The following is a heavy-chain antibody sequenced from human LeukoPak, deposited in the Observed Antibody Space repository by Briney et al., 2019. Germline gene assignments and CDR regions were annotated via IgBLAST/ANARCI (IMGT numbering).Heavy chain of an antibody. J-gene: IGHJ4*02. D-gene: IGHD6-13*01. CDR1: GFTFSNAW. V-gene: IGHV3-15*01. CDR3: TRDSSSWYSYVSIY. CDR2: IKSKTDGGTT. Sequence: GGSLRLSCAASGFTFSNAWMSWVRQAPGKGLEWVGRIKSKTDGGTTDYAAPVKGRFTISRDDSKSIAYLQMNSLKTEDTAVYYCTRDSSSWYSYVSIYWGQGTLVTVSS.